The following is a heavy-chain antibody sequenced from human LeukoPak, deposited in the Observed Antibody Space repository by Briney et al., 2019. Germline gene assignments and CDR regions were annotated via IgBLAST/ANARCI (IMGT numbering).Heavy chain of an antibody. D-gene: IGHD6-19*01. CDR3: ARVASGWSSFDY. CDR1: GYTFTSYY. V-gene: IGHV1-46*01. J-gene: IGHJ4*02. Sequence: ASVKVSCKASGYTFTSYYMHWVRQAPGQGLEWMGIINPSGGSTSYAQKLQGRVTMTTDTSTSTAYMELRSLRSDDTAVYYCARVASGWSSFDYWGQGTLVTVSS. CDR2: INPSGGST.